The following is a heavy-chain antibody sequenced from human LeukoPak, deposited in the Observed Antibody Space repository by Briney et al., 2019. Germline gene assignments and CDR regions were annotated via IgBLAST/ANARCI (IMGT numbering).Heavy chain of an antibody. CDR1: GYSFTKYW. CDR2: IYPGDSDT. V-gene: IGHV5-51*01. J-gene: IGHJ3*02. Sequence: GESLKISCKGSGYSFTKYWIAWVRQMPGKGLEWMGIIYPGDSDTRYNPSFQGQVTISADKSISIVYLQWSSLKASDTAMYYCARQDLAFDIWGQGTMVTVSS. CDR3: ARQDLAFDI.